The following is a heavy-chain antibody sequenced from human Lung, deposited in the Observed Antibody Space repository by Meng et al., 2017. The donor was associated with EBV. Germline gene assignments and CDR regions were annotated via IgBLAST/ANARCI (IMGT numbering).Heavy chain of an antibody. Sequence: VHPVQSAAGTNKPVASMKVSCKASGYIFTNNDISWGQQAPGQGLEWKGWISVKNGEAKYPQNLQGRVTMTTDTTTSTAYMELRSLTSDDTAVYYCARYVPNGSFWYFDFWGRGTLVTVSS. D-gene: IGHD6-13*01. CDR1: GYIFTNND. CDR2: ISVKNGEA. CDR3: ARYVPNGSFWYFDF. J-gene: IGHJ2*01. V-gene: IGHV1-18*01.